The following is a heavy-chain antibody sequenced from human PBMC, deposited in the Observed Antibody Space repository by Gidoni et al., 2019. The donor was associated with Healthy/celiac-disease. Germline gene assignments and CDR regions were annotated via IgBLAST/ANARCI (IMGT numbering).Heavy chain of an antibody. CDR2: SSSSSSYI. CDR1: GFTFIRYS. D-gene: IGHD2-2*01. J-gene: IGHJ3*02. Sequence: EVQLVASGGGLVKPGGSLRLSCAASGFTFIRYSMNWVRQAPGKGLEWVSSSSSSSSYIYYADSVKGRFTIARDNAKNSLYLQMNSLRAEDTAVYYCARAEEIVVVPAANDAFDIWGQGTMVTVSS. CDR3: ARAEEIVVVPAANDAFDI. V-gene: IGHV3-21*01.